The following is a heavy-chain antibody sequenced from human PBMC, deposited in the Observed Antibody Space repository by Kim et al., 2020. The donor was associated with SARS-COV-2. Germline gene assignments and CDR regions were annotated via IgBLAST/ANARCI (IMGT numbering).Heavy chain of an antibody. J-gene: IGHJ6*02. CDR3: AKDMVAVGLRVGYGRDV. D-gene: IGHD6-19*01. V-gene: IGHV3-9*01. Sequence: VKGRLTISRDNAKNALYLQMNSLGAEDTALYYCAKDMVAVGLRVGYGRDVWGQGTTVTVSS.